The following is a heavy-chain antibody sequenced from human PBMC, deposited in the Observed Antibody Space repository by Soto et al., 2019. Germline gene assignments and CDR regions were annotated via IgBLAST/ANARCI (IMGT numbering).Heavy chain of an antibody. CDR1: GFTFSSYG. V-gene: IGHV3-30*18. CDR2: ISYDGSNK. Sequence: GGSLRLSCAASGFTFSSYGMHWVRQAPGKGLEWVAVISYDGSNKYYADSVKGRFTISRDNSKNTLYLQMSSLRAEDTAVYYCAKHGEDYDILTGLRSKVTDYWGQGTLVTVSS. D-gene: IGHD3-9*01. J-gene: IGHJ4*02. CDR3: AKHGEDYDILTGLRSKVTDY.